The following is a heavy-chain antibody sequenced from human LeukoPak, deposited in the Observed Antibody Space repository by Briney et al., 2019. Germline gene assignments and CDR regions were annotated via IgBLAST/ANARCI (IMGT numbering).Heavy chain of an antibody. Sequence: RSETLSLTCTVSGGSINNFYWSWIRQAPGKGLEWIGFIYHSGSTNYNPSLKSRITISVDTSKNQFSLKLSSVTAADTAVYFCARHRSGIASALDSWGQGTLVSVSS. D-gene: IGHD6-13*01. CDR2: IYHSGST. V-gene: IGHV4-59*08. CDR1: GGSINNFY. CDR3: ARHRSGIASALDS. J-gene: IGHJ4*02.